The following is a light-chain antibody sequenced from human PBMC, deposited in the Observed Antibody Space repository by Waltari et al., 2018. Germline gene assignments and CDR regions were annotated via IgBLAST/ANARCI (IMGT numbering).Light chain of an antibody. CDR3: QAWDGTTYV. CDR1: KLEKKY. J-gene: IGLJ1*01. Sequence: SSELTQAPSVSVSPGQTANITCSGDKLEKKYKAWYQQKTGQSPVLVIFQDRERPSGIPERFSGSNSGNTATLTISGTQVMDEADYYCQAWDGTTYVFGSGTRVSV. V-gene: IGLV3-1*01. CDR2: QDR.